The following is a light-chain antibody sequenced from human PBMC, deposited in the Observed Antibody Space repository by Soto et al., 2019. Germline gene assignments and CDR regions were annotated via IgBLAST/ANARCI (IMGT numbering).Light chain of an antibody. CDR1: QAVCHY. V-gene: IGKV3-11*01. CDR2: DTS. Sequence: EIVLTQSPATLSASPGESAALSCRASQAVCHYVAWYRQIPGQAPSLLIYDTSNRAAGIPDRFRGSGSGTDFTLTIRSQEPEDFAVYYCQQRSTWPPLTFGGGTKVEIK. CDR3: QQRSTWPPLT. J-gene: IGKJ4*01.